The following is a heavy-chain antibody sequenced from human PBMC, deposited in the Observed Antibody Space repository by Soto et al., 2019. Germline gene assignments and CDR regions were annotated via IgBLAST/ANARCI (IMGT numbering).Heavy chain of an antibody. CDR1: GFTFSSYG. V-gene: IGHV3-30*18. D-gene: IGHD4-17*01. CDR2: ISYDGNNK. CDR3: AKDHLETTVTTPSY. Sequence: QVQLVESGGGVVQPGSSLRLSCAASGFTFSSYGMHWVRQAPGKGLEWVAVISYDGNNKYYADSVKGRFTISRDNFKNTLYLQMDSLRAEDTAMYYCAKDHLETTVTTPSYWGQGTLVTVSS. J-gene: IGHJ4*02.